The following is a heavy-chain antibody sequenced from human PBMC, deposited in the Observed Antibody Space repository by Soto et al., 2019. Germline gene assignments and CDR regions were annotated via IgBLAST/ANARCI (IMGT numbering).Heavy chain of an antibody. CDR1: GFTFSNAW. J-gene: IGHJ6*03. D-gene: IGHD2-2*01. Sequence: PGGSLRLSCAASGFTFSNAWMSWVRQAPGKGLEWVGRIKSKTDGGTTDYAAPVKGRFTISRDDSKNTLYLQMNSLKTEDTAVYYCTTVLSYQLLAYYYMDVWGKGTTVTVSS. CDR3: TTVLSYQLLAYYYMDV. CDR2: IKSKTDGGTT. V-gene: IGHV3-15*01.